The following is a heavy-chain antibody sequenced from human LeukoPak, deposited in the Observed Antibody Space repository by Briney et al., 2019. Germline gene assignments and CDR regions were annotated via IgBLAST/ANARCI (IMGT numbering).Heavy chain of an antibody. CDR1: GFTFSSYA. D-gene: IGHD3-10*01. CDR3: ARLLTYYYGSGSYGVDY. Sequence: PGGGLRLSCAASGFTFSSYAMSWVRQAPGKGLEWVSAIPGSGGSTYYADSVKGRFTISRDNSKNTLYLQMNSLRAEDTAVYYCARLLTYYYGSGSYGVDYWGQGTLVTVSS. J-gene: IGHJ4*02. CDR2: IPGSGGST. V-gene: IGHV3-23*01.